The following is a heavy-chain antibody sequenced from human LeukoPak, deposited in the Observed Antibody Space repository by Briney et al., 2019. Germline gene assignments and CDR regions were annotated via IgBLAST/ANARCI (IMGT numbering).Heavy chain of an antibody. V-gene: IGHV3-23*01. Sequence: GGSLRLSCAASGFTFSSYAMSWVRQAPGKGLEWVSAISGSGGSTYYADSVKGRFTISRDNSKNTLYLQMNSLRAEDTAVYYCAKIFGTGYSSSWYLPGGMDVWGQGTTVTVSS. J-gene: IGHJ6*02. CDR3: AKIFGTGYSSSWYLPGGMDV. CDR1: GFTFSSYA. CDR2: ISGSGGST. D-gene: IGHD6-13*01.